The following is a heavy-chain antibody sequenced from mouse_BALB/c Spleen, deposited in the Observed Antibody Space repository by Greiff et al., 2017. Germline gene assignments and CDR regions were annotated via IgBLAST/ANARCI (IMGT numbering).Heavy chain of an antibody. CDR1: GYTFTDYN. Sequence: EVKLQESGPELVKPGASVKIPCKASGYTFTDYNMDWVKQSHGKSLEWIGDINPNNGGTIYNQKFKGKATLTVDKSSSTAYMELRSLTSEDTAVYYCARSQLGLDYWGQGTTLTVSS. V-gene: IGHV1-18*01. D-gene: IGHD4-1*02. CDR3: ARSQLGLDY. J-gene: IGHJ2*01. CDR2: INPNNGGT.